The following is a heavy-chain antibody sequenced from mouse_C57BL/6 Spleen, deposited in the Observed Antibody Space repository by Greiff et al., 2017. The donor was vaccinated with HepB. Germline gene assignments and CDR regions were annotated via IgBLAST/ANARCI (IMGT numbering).Heavy chain of an antibody. CDR2: INPSNGGT. CDR1: GYTFTSYW. CDR3: ASQLRLPSMDY. D-gene: IGHD3-2*02. V-gene: IGHV1-53*01. Sequence: QVHVKQPGTELVKPGASVKLSCKASGYTFTSYWMHWVKQRPGQGLEWIGNINPSNGGTNYNEKFKSKATLTVDKSSSTAYMQLSSLTSEDSAVYYCASQLRLPSMDYWGQGTSVTVSS. J-gene: IGHJ4*01.